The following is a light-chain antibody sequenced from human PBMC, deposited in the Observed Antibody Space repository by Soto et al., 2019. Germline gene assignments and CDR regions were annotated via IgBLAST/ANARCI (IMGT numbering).Light chain of an antibody. J-gene: IGKJ4*01. CDR3: QQYYGTPLT. Sequence: DIVMTQSPDSLAVSLGERATINCKSSQSGLYSSNNKNYLAWYQQKPGQPPKLLIYWASTRESGVPDRFSGSGSGTDFTLTISSLQAEDVEVYYCQQYYGTPLTFGGGTKVEIK. CDR1: QSGLYSSNNKNY. CDR2: WAS. V-gene: IGKV4-1*01.